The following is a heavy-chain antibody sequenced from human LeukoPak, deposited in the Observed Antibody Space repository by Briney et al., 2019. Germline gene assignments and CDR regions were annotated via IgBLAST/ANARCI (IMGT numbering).Heavy chain of an antibody. CDR3: AGQMDSRGSIDY. V-gene: IGHV4-59*08. CDR2: FYYSGSI. Sequence: PSETLSLTCTVSGGSISSYYWSWIRQPPGKGLEWIGYFYYSGSIHYNPSLKSPVTISVDTSKNQFSLKLNSVTAADTAVYYCAGQMDSRGSIDYWGQGTLVSVSS. D-gene: IGHD3-22*01. CDR1: GGSISSYY. J-gene: IGHJ4*02.